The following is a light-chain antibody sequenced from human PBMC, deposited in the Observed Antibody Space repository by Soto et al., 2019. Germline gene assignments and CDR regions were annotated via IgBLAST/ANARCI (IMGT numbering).Light chain of an antibody. Sequence: DIQMAQSPSSLSASVGDRVTITCRASQSVTNYLNWYQQKPGKAPILLIYSASTLQSGVPSRFSGSGAVTDFTLDISTIQPEDFATYFCKQSYETRMYTLGQGTKLEI. J-gene: IGKJ2*01. CDR3: KQSYETRMYT. CDR2: SAS. V-gene: IGKV1-39*01. CDR1: QSVTNY.